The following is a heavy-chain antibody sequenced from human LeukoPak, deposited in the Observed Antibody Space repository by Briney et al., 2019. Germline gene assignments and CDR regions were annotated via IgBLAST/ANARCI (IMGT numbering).Heavy chain of an antibody. J-gene: IGHJ3*01. CDR3: ASDPFNIAAHDAFNF. V-gene: IGHV3-7*01. D-gene: IGHD2-21*01. Sequence: GGSLRLSCVASGFTFNTYWMSWVRQAPGKGLEWVANINHDGSGKYYVDSVKGRLTISRDNAKNSLYLLMNSLRVEDTAVYYCASDPFNIAAHDAFNFWGQGTAVTVSS. CDR2: INHDGSGK. CDR1: GFTFNTYW.